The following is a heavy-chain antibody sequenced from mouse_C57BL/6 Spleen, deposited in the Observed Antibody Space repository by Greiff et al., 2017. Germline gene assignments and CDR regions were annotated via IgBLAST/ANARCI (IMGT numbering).Heavy chain of an antibody. CDR3: ARDSYYYGSSPYAMDY. CDR1: GFTFSDYY. J-gene: IGHJ4*01. CDR2: INYDGSST. V-gene: IGHV5-16*01. Sequence: EVMLVESEGGLVQPGSSMKLSCTASGFTFSDYYMAWVRQVPEKGLEWVANINYDGSSTYYLDSLKSRFIISRDNAKNILYLQMSSLKSEDTATYYCARDSYYYGSSPYAMDYWGQGTSVTVSS. D-gene: IGHD1-1*01.